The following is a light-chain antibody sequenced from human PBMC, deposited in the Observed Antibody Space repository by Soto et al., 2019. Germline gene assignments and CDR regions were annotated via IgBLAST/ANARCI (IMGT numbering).Light chain of an antibody. CDR1: SSDIGGYNF. J-gene: IGLJ1*01. V-gene: IGLV2-14*01. CDR2: EVN. Sequence: QSALTQPASVSGSPGQSITISCTGTSSDIGGYNFVSWYQHHPGKAPKLMIYEVNNRPSGVSSRFSGSKSGNTASLTISGLQAEDEADYYCSSYAGSNNFYVFGTGTKLTVL. CDR3: SSYAGSNNFYV.